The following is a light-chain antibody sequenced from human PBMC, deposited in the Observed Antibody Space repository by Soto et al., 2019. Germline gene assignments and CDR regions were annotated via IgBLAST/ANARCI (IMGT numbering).Light chain of an antibody. CDR1: QGLNNY. J-gene: IGKJ5*01. CDR3: QHLVAYPIT. CDR2: AVS. V-gene: IGKV1-9*01. Sequence: DIHLTHSPSFLSAAVLYRVTITCLGSQGLNNYVAWYQQKPGKAPNLLIYAVSILQSGVPSRFSGSGSGTEFTLTISSLQPEDFATYYCQHLVAYPITFGQGTRLEIK.